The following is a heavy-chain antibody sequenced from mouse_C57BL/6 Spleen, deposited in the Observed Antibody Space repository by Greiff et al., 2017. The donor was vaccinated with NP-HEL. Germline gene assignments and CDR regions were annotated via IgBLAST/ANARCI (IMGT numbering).Heavy chain of an antibody. CDR3: ARAFTVVAPYWYFDV. V-gene: IGHV5-4*01. CDR2: ISDGGSYT. Sequence: EVQGVESGGGLVKPGGSLKLSCAASGFTFSSYAMSWVRQTPEKRLEWVATISDGGSYTYYPDNVKGRFTISRDNAKNNLYLQMSHLKSEDTAMYYCARAFTVVAPYWYFDVWGTGTTVTVSS. J-gene: IGHJ1*03. CDR1: GFTFSSYA. D-gene: IGHD1-1*01.